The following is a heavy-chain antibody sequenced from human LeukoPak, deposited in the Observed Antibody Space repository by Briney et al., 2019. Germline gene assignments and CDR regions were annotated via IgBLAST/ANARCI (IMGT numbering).Heavy chain of an antibody. CDR1: GYTFTGYY. J-gene: IGHJ4*02. Sequence: ASVKVSCKASGYTFTGYYMHWVRQAPGQGLEWMGWVNTHTGATNYAQKFQGAVTMTRDTSISTAYMELSRPRSDDTAMYYCARSGRGHVYGFFDYWGQGTLLTVSS. D-gene: IGHD3-10*01. CDR3: ARSGRGHVYGFFDY. V-gene: IGHV1-2*02. CDR2: VNTHTGAT.